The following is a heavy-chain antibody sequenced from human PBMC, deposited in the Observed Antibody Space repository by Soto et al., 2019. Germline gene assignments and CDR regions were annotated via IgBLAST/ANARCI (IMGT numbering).Heavy chain of an antibody. V-gene: IGHV3-9*01. Sequence: RRLSCAASGFTFDDYAMHWVRQAPGKGLEWVSGISWNSGSIGYADSVKGRFTISRDNAKNSLYLQMNSLRAEDTALYYCPKGHYDILEKKSYSYQGMDVWGQATTATV. CDR3: PKGHYDILEKKSYSYQGMDV. D-gene: IGHD3-9*01. CDR2: ISWNSGSI. J-gene: IGHJ6*02. CDR1: GFTFDDYA.